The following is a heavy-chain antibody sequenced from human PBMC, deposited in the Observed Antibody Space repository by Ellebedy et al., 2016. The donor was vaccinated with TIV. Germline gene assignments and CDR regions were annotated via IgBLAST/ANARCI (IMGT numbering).Heavy chain of an antibody. D-gene: IGHD6-13*01. CDR1: GFTFDDYG. J-gene: IGHJ4*02. Sequence: GESLKISCAASGFTFDDYGMHWVRHVPGKGLEWVSFVSWDGGSPYYADSVKGRFTISRDNNKNSLYLQMNSLRSEDTALYYCAKGHSTNWYFDSWGQGTLVTVSS. CDR2: VSWDGGSP. CDR3: AKGHSTNWYFDS. V-gene: IGHV3-43D*03.